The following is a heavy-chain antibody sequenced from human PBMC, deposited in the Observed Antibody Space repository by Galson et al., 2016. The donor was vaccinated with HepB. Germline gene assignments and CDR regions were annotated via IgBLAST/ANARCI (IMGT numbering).Heavy chain of an antibody. D-gene: IGHD3-10*01. Sequence: QSGAEVKKPGESLKISCEGSGYSFTSYWIGWVRQMPGKGLEWMGTIHPGDSDTRYSPSSQGQVTISADKSISAAYLQWSSLKASDTAIYYCARRSSDAFDIWGQGTMVTVSS. J-gene: IGHJ3*02. CDR3: ARRSSDAFDI. CDR1: GYSFTSYW. CDR2: IHPGDSDT. V-gene: IGHV5-51*01.